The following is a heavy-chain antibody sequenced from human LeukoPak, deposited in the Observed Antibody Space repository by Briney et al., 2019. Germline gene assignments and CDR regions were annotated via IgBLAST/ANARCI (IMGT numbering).Heavy chain of an antibody. D-gene: IGHD6-13*01. J-gene: IGHJ6*02. CDR3: ARQIIAAGKNYYGMDV. V-gene: IGHV4-4*07. CDR2: IYTSGST. CDR1: GVSISSYY. Sequence: SETLSLTCTVSGVSISSYYWTWIRQPAGKGLEWIGRIYTSGSTNYNPSLESRVTMSLDTSNNQFSLNLSSVTAADTAVYYCARQIIAAGKNYYGMDVWGQGTTVTVSS.